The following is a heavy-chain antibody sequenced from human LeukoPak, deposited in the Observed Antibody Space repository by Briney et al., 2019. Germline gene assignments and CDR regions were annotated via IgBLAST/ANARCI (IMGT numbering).Heavy chain of an antibody. D-gene: IGHD1-7*01. Sequence: SETLSLTCTVSGGSISSYYWGWIRQPPGKGLEWIGSIYHSGSTYHNPSLKSRVTISVDTSKNQFSLKLSSVTAADTAVYYCASLSGTTLSDAFDIWGQGTMVTVSS. CDR1: GGSISSYY. J-gene: IGHJ3*02. CDR3: ASLSGTTLSDAFDI. V-gene: IGHV4-38-2*02. CDR2: IYHSGST.